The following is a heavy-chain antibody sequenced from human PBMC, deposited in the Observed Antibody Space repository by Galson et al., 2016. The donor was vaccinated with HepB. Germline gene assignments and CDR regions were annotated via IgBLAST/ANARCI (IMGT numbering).Heavy chain of an antibody. Sequence: WVRQAPGKGLEWVALISYDGSNKKYADHVKGRLTISRDNSKNTLYLQMNRLRDEDTAVYYCAKGRDGYNYFDDWGQGTLVTVSS. CDR3: AKGRDGYNYFDD. CDR2: ISYDGSNK. V-gene: IGHV3-30*18. J-gene: IGHJ4*02. D-gene: IGHD5-24*01.